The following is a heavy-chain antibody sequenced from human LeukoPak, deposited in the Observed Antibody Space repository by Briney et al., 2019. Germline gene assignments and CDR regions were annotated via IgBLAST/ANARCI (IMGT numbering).Heavy chain of an antibody. Sequence: GGSLRLSCAASGFTVSSNYMSWVRQAPGKGLEWVSVIYSGGSTYYADSVKGRFTISRDNSKNTLYLQMNSLRAEDTAVYYCATGVDTAMVTSDYWGQGTLVTASS. V-gene: IGHV3-53*01. CDR1: GFTVSSNY. D-gene: IGHD5-18*01. J-gene: IGHJ4*02. CDR3: ATGVDTAMVTSDY. CDR2: IYSGGST.